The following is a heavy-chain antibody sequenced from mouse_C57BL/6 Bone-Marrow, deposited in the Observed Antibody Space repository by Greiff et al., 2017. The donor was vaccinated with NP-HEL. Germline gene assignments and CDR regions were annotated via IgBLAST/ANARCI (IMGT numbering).Heavy chain of an antibody. Sequence: VKVVESGPGLVQPSQSLSITCTVSGFSLTSYGVHWVRQSPGKGLEWLGVICSGGSTDYNAAFISRLSISKDNSKSPVFFKMNSLQADDTAIYYCARNRGGAPDYWGQGTTLTVSS. V-gene: IGHV2-2*01. CDR1: GFSLTSYG. CDR3: ARNRGGAPDY. CDR2: ICSGGST. J-gene: IGHJ2*01. D-gene: IGHD1-1*02.